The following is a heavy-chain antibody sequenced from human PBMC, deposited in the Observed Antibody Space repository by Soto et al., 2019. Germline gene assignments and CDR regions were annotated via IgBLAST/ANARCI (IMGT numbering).Heavy chain of an antibody. CDR2: ISYDGSNK. CDR3: ARYYLPISSIGEYNWFDP. J-gene: IGHJ5*02. D-gene: IGHD3-10*01. Sequence: QVQLVESGGGVVQPGRSLRLSCAASGFTFSSYAMHWVRQAPGKGLEWVAVISYDGSNKYYADSVKGRFTISRDNSKNTLYLQMNSLRAEDTAVYYCARYYLPISSIGEYNWFDPWGQGTLVTVSS. V-gene: IGHV3-30*14. CDR1: GFTFSSYA.